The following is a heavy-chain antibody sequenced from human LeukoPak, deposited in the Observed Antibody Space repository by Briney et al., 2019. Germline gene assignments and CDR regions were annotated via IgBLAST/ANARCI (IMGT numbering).Heavy chain of an antibody. Sequence: ASVTVSCTGSGYTFTGNNIHWVRQAPGQGLEWMGWINPNSGATNYAQNFQGRVTMTRDTSISTAYMELSSLRSDDTAVYYCARGLLATTYYWGQGTLVTVSS. CDR3: ARGLLATTYY. CDR1: GYTFTGNN. CDR2: INPNSGAT. J-gene: IGHJ4*02. D-gene: IGHD1-1*01. V-gene: IGHV1-2*02.